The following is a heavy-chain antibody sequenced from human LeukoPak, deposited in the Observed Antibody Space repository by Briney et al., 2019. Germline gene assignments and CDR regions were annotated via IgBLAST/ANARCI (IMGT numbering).Heavy chain of an antibody. CDR3: GRRALGAIDY. CDR1: GYSISSGYY. V-gene: IGHV4-38-2*01. J-gene: IGHJ4*02. Sequence: SETLSLTCAVSGYSISSGYYWGWIRQPPGKGLEWIGSIYHSGSTYYNPSLKSRVTISVDTSKNQFSLKLSSVTAADTAVYYCGRRALGAIDYWGQGTLVTVSS. D-gene: IGHD1-26*01. CDR2: IYHSGST.